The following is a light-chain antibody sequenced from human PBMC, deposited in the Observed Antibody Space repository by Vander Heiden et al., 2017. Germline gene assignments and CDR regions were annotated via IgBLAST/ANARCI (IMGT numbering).Light chain of an antibody. CDR1: SSDVGGYNY. J-gene: IGLJ1*01. CDR2: EVS. CDR3: SSYTSSSKGV. Sequence: QSPLSQPASVSASPGQSNTISCTGTSSDVGGYNYVSWYQQLPGKAPKLMIYEVSNRPSGVSNRFSGSKSGNTASLTISGLQAEDEADYYCSSYTSSSKGVFGTGTKVTVL. V-gene: IGLV2-14*01.